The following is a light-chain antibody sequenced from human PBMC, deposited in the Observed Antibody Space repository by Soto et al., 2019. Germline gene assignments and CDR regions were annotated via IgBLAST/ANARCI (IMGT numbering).Light chain of an antibody. CDR2: GAS. J-gene: IGKJ5*01. V-gene: IGKV3-20*01. Sequence: ILLTQTPGTLSFSPGEIDNISCSGIQSVSRSYLAWYQQKPCQAPRLLIYGASSRATGIPDRFSGSGSGTDFTLTISRLEPEDFAVYYCQQYGSSLSITFGQRARLEI. CDR3: QQYGSSLSIT. CDR1: QSVSRSY.